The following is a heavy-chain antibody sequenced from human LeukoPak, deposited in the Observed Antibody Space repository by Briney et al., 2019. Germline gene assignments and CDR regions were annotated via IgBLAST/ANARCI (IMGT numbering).Heavy chain of an antibody. CDR2: ISNSGDTI. CDR1: GFTFTSFE. J-gene: IGHJ3*02. D-gene: IGHD1-26*01. Sequence: PGGSLRLSCAASGFTFTSFEMNWVRQAPGKGLEWISYISNSGDTIDYADSVKGRFTISRDNAKNSLYLQMNRLRAEDTAVYYCARDPGSTQTLHDAFDIWGQGTMVTVSS. V-gene: IGHV3-48*03. CDR3: ARDPGSTQTLHDAFDI.